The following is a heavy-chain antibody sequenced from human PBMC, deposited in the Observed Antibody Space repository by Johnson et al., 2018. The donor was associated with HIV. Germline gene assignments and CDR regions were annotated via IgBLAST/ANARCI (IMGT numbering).Heavy chain of an antibody. CDR3: ARVPFPRPTSPNYINDAFDI. CDR2: ISYDGSNE. D-gene: IGHD4-11*01. V-gene: IGHV3-30-3*01. CDR1: GFTFSSYA. Sequence: QVQLVESGGGLVKAGRSLRLSCAASGFTFSSYAMHWVRQAPGKGLEWVAVISYDGSNEYYADSVKGRFTISRDNSKNTLYLQMNSLRAEATAVYYCARVPFPRPTSPNYINDAFDIWGQGTMVTVSS. J-gene: IGHJ3*02.